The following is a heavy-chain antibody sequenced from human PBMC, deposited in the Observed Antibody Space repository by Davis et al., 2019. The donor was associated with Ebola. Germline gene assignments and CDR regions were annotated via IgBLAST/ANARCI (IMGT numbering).Heavy chain of an antibody. Sequence: GESLKISCAVSGFIFNNYAMTWVRQAPGRGLEWVSTTSSGGSTTYYADSVKGRFTISRDNSKNTLYLQMNSLRAEDTAVYYCAKGGYGPNYDAFDIWGQGTMVTVSS. J-gene: IGHJ3*02. CDR1: GFIFNNYA. CDR3: AKGGYGPNYDAFDI. V-gene: IGHV3-23*01. CDR2: TSSGGSTT. D-gene: IGHD1-7*01.